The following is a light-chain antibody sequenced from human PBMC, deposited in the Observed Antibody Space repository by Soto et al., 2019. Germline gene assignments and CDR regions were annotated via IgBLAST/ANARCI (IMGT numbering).Light chain of an antibody. CDR3: QSYDSSLSGHYV. V-gene: IGLV1-40*01. CDR1: SSNIGAGYG. Sequence: QAVVTQPPSVSGAPGQRVTISCTGSSSNIGAGYGVHWYQHLPGTAPKLLIYGNNNRPSGVPDRFSGSKSGTSASLAITGLQAEDEADYYCQSYDSSLSGHYVFGTGTKLTVL. CDR2: GNN. J-gene: IGLJ1*01.